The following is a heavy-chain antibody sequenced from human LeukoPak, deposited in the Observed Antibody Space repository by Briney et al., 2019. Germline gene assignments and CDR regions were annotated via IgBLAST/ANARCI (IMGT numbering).Heavy chain of an antibody. CDR2: ISYDGSNK. V-gene: IGHV3-30*01. D-gene: IGHD6-13*01. J-gene: IGHJ4*02. CDR3: ATASSSWAYYFDY. Sequence: GGSLRLACAASGLTFSSYAMPWVRQAPGKGLGWVAVISYDGSNKYYADSVKRRFTISRDNSKNTLYLQMNSLRAEDTAVYYCATASSSWAYYFDYWGQGTLVTVSS. CDR1: GLTFSSYA.